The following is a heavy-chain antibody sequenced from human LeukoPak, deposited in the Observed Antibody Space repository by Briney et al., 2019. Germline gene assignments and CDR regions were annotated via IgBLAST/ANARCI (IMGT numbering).Heavy chain of an antibody. J-gene: IGHJ6*03. D-gene: IGHD5-18*01. CDR1: GFTFDDYT. V-gene: IGHV3-43*01. CDR2: ISWDGGST. CDR3: AKDGVTTPGLDYYYYYYMDV. Sequence: GGSLRLSCAASGFTFDDYTMHWVRQAPGKGLEWVSLISWDGGSTYYADSVKGRFTISRDNSKNSLYLQMNSLRAEDTALYYCAKDGVTTPGLDYYYYYYMDVWGKGTTVTVSS.